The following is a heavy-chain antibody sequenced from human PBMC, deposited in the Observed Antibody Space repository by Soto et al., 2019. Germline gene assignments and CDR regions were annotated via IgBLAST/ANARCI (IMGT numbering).Heavy chain of an antibody. CDR2: INPSGGST. D-gene: IGHD3-3*01. Sequence: ASVKVSCKASGYTFTSYYMHWVRQAPGQGLEWMGIINPSGGSTSYAQKFQGRVTMTRDTSASTVYMELSSLRSEDTAVYYCARDSVYDFWSCYSTQHHYYYGMDVWGQGTTVTVSS. J-gene: IGHJ6*02. CDR3: ARDSVYDFWSCYSTQHHYYYGMDV. V-gene: IGHV1-46*01. CDR1: GYTFTSYY.